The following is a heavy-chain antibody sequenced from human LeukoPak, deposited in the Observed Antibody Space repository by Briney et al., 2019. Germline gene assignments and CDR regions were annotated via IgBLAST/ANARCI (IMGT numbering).Heavy chain of an antibody. CDR1: GFTFSSYS. D-gene: IGHD3-3*01. Sequence: WRSLRLSCAASGFTFSSYSMNWVRQAPGKGPEWVSSISSSSSYIYYADSVKGRFTISRDIAKNTLYLQMNSLRAEDTGVYYCAKDHYWSIDYWGRGTLVTVSS. CDR2: ISSSSSYI. CDR3: AKDHYWSIDY. J-gene: IGHJ4*02. V-gene: IGHV3-21*01.